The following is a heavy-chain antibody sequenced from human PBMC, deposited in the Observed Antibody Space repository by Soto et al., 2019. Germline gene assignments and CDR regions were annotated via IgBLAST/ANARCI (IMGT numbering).Heavy chain of an antibody. Sequence: GASVKVSWKASGYDFTAYDISWARQASGQGLEWMGWMNPINGATGSARRFQGRVSMTRNIATGTAYLELTSLRSDDTGVYYCGRGPSPRAPAGGTPYYYAMDVWGQGTTVTVSS. D-gene: IGHD6-13*01. J-gene: IGHJ6*02. CDR2: MNPINGAT. CDR1: GYDFTAYD. CDR3: GRGPSPRAPAGGTPYYYAMDV. V-gene: IGHV1-8*02.